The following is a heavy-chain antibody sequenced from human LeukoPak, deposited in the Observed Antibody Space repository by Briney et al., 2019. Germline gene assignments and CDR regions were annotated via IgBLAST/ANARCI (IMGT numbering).Heavy chain of an antibody. CDR3: ARDEGGYSYGYN. CDR1: GFTVSSNY. J-gene: IGHJ4*02. Sequence: GGSLRLSCAASGFTVSSNYMSWVRQAPGKRLEWVSVIYSGGSTYYADSVKGRFTISRDNSKNTLYLQMNSLRAEDTAVYYCARDEGGYSYGYNWGQGTLVTVSS. D-gene: IGHD5-18*01. V-gene: IGHV3-53*01. CDR2: IYSGGST.